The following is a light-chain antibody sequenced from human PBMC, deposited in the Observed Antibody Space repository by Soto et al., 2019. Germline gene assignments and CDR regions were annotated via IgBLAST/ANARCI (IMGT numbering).Light chain of an antibody. CDR1: QSVSSY. CDR2: GAS. V-gene: IGKV3-15*01. CDR3: QQYNNWPRT. Sequence: EIVLTQSPATLSLYKGERATLSCRASQSVSSYLAWYQQKPGQAPRLLIYGASTRATGIPARFSGSGSGTEFTLTISSLQSEDFAVYYCQQYNNWPRTFGQGTKVDI. J-gene: IGKJ1*01.